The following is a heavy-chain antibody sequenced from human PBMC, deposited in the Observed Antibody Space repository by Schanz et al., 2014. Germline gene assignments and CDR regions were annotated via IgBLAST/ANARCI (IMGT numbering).Heavy chain of an antibody. CDR2: MNQDGSVK. D-gene: IGHD7-27*01. Sequence: EVQLMESGGGLVQPGGSLRLSCAASRFTFSDYWMSWVRQAPGKGLEWVANMNQDGSVKNYVDSVKGRFTISRDNAKNSLYLEMTSLRGEDTAVYYCARENLNWEAFDIWGQGTVVTVSS. CDR1: RFTFSDYW. J-gene: IGHJ3*02. CDR3: ARENLNWEAFDI. V-gene: IGHV3-7*03.